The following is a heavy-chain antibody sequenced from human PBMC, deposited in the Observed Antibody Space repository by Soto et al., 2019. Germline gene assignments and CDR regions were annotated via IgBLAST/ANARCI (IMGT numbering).Heavy chain of an antibody. CDR1: GYPFTDLY. V-gene: IGHV1-2*02. D-gene: IGHD3-10*01. J-gene: IGHJ4*02. CDR2: IDPRSGAS. CDR3: ASDNYGPLDY. Sequence: VASVKVSCKPSGYPFTDLYIHWVRQAPGLGLEWMGWIDPRSGASRKTQRFQGRFTMARDTSTNTVYMELSSLRSDDTAVYFCASDNYGPLDYWGQGTLVTVSS.